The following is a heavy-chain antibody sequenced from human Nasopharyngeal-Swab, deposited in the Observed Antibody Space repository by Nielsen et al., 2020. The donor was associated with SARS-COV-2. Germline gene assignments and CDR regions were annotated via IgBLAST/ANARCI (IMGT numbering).Heavy chain of an antibody. CDR3: ARGGYGSGSYHFDY. CDR2: IYYSGST. Sequence: WISKAAGKGLEWIGYIYYSGSTYYNPSLKSRVTISVDTSKNQFSLKLSSVTAADTAVYYCARGGYGSGSYHFDYWGQGALVTVSS. J-gene: IGHJ4*02. V-gene: IGHV4-31*02. D-gene: IGHD3-10*01.